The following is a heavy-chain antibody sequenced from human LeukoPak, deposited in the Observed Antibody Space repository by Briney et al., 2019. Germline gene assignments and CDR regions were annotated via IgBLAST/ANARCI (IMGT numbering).Heavy chain of an antibody. D-gene: IGHD2-21*02. CDR3: ARGPYCGGDCYFDY. CDR1: GGSISSGGYS. J-gene: IGHJ4*02. CDR2: IYTSGST. Sequence: RASQTLSLTCAVSGGSISSGGYSWSWIRQPAGKGLEWIGRIYTSGSTNYNPSLKSRVTMSVDTSKNQFSLKLSSVTAADTAVYYCARGPYCGGDCYFDYWGQGTLVTVSS. V-gene: IGHV4-61*02.